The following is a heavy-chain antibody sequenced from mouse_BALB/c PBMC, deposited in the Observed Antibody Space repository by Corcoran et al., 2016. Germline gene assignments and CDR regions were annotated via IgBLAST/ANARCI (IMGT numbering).Heavy chain of an antibody. CDR2: IYPGSGST. CDR1: GYTFTDYV. CDR3: ARSRAYYYGSSYYAMDY. Sequence: QVQLQQSGPELVKPGASVKMSCKASGYTFTDYVISWVKQRTGQGLEWIGEIYPGSGSTYYNEKFKGKATLTADKSSNTAYMQLSSLTSEDSAVYFCARSRAYYYGSSYYAMDYWCQGTSVTVSS. J-gene: IGHJ4*01. V-gene: IGHV1-81*01. D-gene: IGHD1-1*01.